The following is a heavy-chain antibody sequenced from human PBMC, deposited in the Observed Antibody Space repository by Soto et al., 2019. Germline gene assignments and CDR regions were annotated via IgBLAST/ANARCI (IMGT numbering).Heavy chain of an antibody. D-gene: IGHD3-22*01. V-gene: IGHV4-34*01. J-gene: IGHJ4*02. CDR2: INHSGST. CDR1: GGSFSGYY. Sequence: SETLSLTCAVYGGSFSGYYWSWIRQPPGKGLEWIGEINHSGSTNYNPSLKSRVTISVDTSKNQFSLKASDTPMYYCARLGDSSGYYYADYWGQGTLVTVSS. CDR3: ARLGDSSGYYYADY.